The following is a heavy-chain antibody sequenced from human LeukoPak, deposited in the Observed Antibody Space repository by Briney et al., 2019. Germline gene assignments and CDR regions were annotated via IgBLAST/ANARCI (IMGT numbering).Heavy chain of an antibody. Sequence: SETLSLTCTVSGGSISSYYWSWIRQPPGKGLEWIGYIYYSGSTNYNPSLKSRVTISVDTSKNQFSLKLSSVTAADTAVYYCARAPYSSDWYGWFDPWGQGTLVTVSS. CDR2: IYYSGST. CDR1: GGSISSYY. J-gene: IGHJ5*02. D-gene: IGHD6-19*01. CDR3: ARAPYSSDWYGWFDP. V-gene: IGHV4-59*01.